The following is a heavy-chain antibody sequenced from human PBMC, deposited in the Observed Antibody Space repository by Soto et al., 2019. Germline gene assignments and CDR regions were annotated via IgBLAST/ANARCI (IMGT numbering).Heavy chain of an antibody. J-gene: IGHJ4*02. D-gene: IGHD6-13*01. Sequence: EVQLLEPGGGLVQPGGSLRLSCAASGFSFNNYVMAWVRQAPGKGLEWVSAMSGGGGSTYYPDSVKGRFTISRDNSENTLYLQMNSLRAEDTAVYYCAKASGSSWPYYFDSWGRGTLVTVSS. CDR1: GFSFNNYV. CDR3: AKASGSSWPYYFDS. V-gene: IGHV3-23*01. CDR2: MSGGGGST.